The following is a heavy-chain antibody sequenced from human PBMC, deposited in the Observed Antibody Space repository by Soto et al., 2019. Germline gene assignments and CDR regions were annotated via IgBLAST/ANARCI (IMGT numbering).Heavy chain of an antibody. Sequence: QLQLQESGPGLVKPSETLSLTCTVSGGSISSSSYYWGWIHQPPGKGLEWIGSIYYSGSTYYNPSLKSRVTISVDTSKNQFSLKLSSVTAADTAVYYCASQLDIVVVVAASRFDPWGQGTLVTVSS. D-gene: IGHD2-15*01. CDR3: ASQLDIVVVVAASRFDP. CDR2: IYYSGST. J-gene: IGHJ5*02. V-gene: IGHV4-39*01. CDR1: GGSISSSSYY.